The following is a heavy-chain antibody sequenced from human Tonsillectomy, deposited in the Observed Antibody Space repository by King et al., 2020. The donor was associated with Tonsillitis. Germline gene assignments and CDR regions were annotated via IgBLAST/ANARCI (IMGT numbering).Heavy chain of an antibody. V-gene: IGHV3-23*04. CDR3: AKSLDFKVPYGMDV. J-gene: IGHJ6*02. CDR2: ISRSGGRT. Sequence: VQLVESGGGLVQPGGSLRLSCAASGFTFSSYDMSWVRQAPGKGLEWVSAISRSGGRTYYADSVKGRFTISRDNSNNTLYLQMNSLRAEDTAVYYCAKSLDFKVPYGMDVWGQGTTVTVSS. CDR1: GFTFSSYD. D-gene: IGHD3-3*01.